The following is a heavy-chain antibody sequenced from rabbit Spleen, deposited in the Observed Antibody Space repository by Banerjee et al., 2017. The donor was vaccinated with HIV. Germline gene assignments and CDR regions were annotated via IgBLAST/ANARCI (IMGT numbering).Heavy chain of an antibody. J-gene: IGHJ6*01. CDR2: IYTDGSGDT. Sequence: QEQLEESGGGLVKPEGSLTLTCTVSGFSFSNKAVMCWVRQAPGKGLEWIACIYTDGSGDTYAASWAKGRFTISKTSSTTVTLQMTSLTAADTATYFCARDSGSSFSSYGMDLWGQGTLVTVS. CDR3: ARDSGSSFSSYGMDL. D-gene: IGHD8-1*01. CDR1: GFSFSNKAV. V-gene: IGHV1S45*01.